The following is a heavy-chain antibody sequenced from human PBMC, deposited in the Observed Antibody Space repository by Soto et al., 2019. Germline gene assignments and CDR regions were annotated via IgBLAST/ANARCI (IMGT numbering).Heavy chain of an antibody. V-gene: IGHV4-39*01. CDR2: IHYSGRT. D-gene: IGHD2-2*01. CDR1: GGSISSISYY. Sequence: SETLSLTCTVSGGSISSISYYWGWIRQPPGKGLEWIGSIHYSGRTYYNPSLKSRVTISVDTSKNQFSLKLNSVTAADTAVYYCARRPDIVLIPATQFDYWGQGTLVTVS. J-gene: IGHJ4*02. CDR3: ARRPDIVLIPATQFDY.